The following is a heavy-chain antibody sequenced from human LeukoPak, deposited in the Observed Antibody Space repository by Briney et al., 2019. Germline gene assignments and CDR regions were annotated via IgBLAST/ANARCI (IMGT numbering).Heavy chain of an antibody. V-gene: IGHV3-30*04. J-gene: IGHJ4*02. CDR3: ARDGVGATGPFDY. Sequence: PGRSLRLSCAASGFTFSSYAMHWVRQAPGKGLEWVAVISYDGSNKYYADSVKGRFTISRDNSKNTLYPQMNSLRAEDTAVYYCARDGVGATGPFDYWGQGTPVTVSS. D-gene: IGHD1-26*01. CDR2: ISYDGSNK. CDR1: GFTFSSYA.